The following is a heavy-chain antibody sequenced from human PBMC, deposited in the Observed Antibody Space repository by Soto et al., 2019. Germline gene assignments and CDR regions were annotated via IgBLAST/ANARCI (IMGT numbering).Heavy chain of an antibody. CDR3: AKDLASSGWFYYYYYGMDL. D-gene: IGHD6-19*01. CDR1: GFTFSSYG. Sequence: GGSLRLSCAASGFTFSSYGMHWVRQAPGKGLEWVAVISYDGSNKYYVDSVKGRFTISRDNSKNTLYLQMNSLRVEDTAVYYCAKDLASSGWFYYYYYGMDLWGQGTTVTVSS. J-gene: IGHJ6*02. V-gene: IGHV3-30*18. CDR2: ISYDGSNK.